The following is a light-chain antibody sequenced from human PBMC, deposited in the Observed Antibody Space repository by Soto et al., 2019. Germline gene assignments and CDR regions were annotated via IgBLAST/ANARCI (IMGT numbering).Light chain of an antibody. V-gene: IGLV2-23*01. CDR3: CSYVGARTYV. CDR1: VSDVGNFGP. Sequence: ALAQPASVSGSPGQSITISCTGSVSDVGNFGPVSWYQQHPGQVPKLIIYEGNRRPSGVSSRFSGSKSGNTASLTISGLQAEDEAYYYCCSYVGARTYVFGTGTKVTVL. CDR2: EGN. J-gene: IGLJ1*01.